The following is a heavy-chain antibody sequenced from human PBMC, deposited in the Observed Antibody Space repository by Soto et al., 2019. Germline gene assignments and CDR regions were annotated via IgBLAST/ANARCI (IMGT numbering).Heavy chain of an antibody. Sequence: AGSPALSCATSGLDFSSSWMHLVRHVPGKGLVWVSRINSDGSSTSYADSVKGRFNISRDNAKNTLYLQMNSLRAEDTAVYYCARSARIAAALAHYWGQGILVTVSS. D-gene: IGHD6-13*01. CDR1: GLDFSSSW. CDR3: ARSARIAAALAHY. CDR2: INSDGSST. J-gene: IGHJ4*02. V-gene: IGHV3-74*01.